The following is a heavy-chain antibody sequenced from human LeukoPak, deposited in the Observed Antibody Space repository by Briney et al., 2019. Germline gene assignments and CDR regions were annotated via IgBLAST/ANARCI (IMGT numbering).Heavy chain of an antibody. CDR2: MNPNSGGT. V-gene: IGHV1-2*02. D-gene: IGHD3-3*01. J-gene: IGHJ5*02. CDR1: GYTFTSYD. CDR3: ARESITIFGVVNL. Sequence: ASVKVSCKASGYTFTSYDINRVRQATGQGLERMGWMNPNSGGTNYAQKFQGRVTMTRDTSISTAYMELSRLRSDDTAVYYCARESITIFGVVNLWGQGTLVTVSS.